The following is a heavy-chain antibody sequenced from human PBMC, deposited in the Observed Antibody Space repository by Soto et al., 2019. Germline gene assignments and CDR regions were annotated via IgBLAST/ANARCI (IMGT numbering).Heavy chain of an antibody. D-gene: IGHD1-7*01. CDR3: VRQGIGTLHGLVDI. V-gene: IGHV4-30-4*01. CDR1: GDSISSSDSY. Sequence: PSETLSLTCSVSGDSISSSDSYWSLIRQAPGKDLEWVGYINSTGRPSYNPSLKNRVTLSIDRSKNQFSLQMRSVTAADTAVYYCVRQGIGTLHGLVDIWGRGTTVTVSS. CDR2: INSTGRP. J-gene: IGHJ6*02.